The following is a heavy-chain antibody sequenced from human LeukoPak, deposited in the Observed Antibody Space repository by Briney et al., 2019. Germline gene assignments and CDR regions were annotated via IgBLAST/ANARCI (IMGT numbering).Heavy chain of an antibody. CDR1: EFTFSRFA. Sequence: GGSLRLSCEASEFTFSRFAMSLIRQPPGTGLEWVSPLSGSGGATYYADSVKGRFTTSRDNSKDTLYLQMDNLRADDTAAYYCAKHLGSHSFLFYYMDVWGKGTSVIVSS. CDR3: AKHLGSHSFLFYYMDV. J-gene: IGHJ6*03. V-gene: IGHV3-23*01. CDR2: LSGSGGAT. D-gene: IGHD2-21*01.